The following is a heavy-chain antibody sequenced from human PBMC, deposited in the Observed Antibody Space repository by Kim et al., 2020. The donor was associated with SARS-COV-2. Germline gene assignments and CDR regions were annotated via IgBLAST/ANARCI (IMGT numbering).Heavy chain of an antibody. Sequence: SVKVSCTASGGTFSNFAIHWVRQAPGQGLEWMGRVIPVFGATHYAQKFQDRVSITADESTRTAYLELSSLRSDDTAVYYCARGYYGSETYYTGDSLVYYYSGMDVWAQGTRVNVSS. V-gene: IGHV1-69*13. CDR3: ARGYYGSETYYTGDSLVYYYSGMDV. D-gene: IGHD3-10*01. J-gene: IGHJ6*02. CDR2: VIPVFGAT. CDR1: GGTFSNFA.